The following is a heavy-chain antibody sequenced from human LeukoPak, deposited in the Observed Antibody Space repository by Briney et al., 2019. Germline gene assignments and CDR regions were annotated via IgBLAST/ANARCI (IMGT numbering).Heavy chain of an antibody. CDR2: IGGSGATT. D-gene: IGHD4-17*01. Sequence: AGGSLRLSCAASGFTFNSYAMSWVRQAPGKGLEWVSSIGGSGATTYYADSVKGRFTISRDNFKNTLYLQMNSLTAEDTAVYYCAKEPGDYLNWFDPWGQGTLVTVSS. CDR3: AKEPGDYLNWFDP. V-gene: IGHV3-23*01. J-gene: IGHJ5*02. CDR1: GFTFNSYA.